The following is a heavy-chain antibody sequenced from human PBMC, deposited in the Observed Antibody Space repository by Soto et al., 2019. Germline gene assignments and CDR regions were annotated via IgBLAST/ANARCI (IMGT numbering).Heavy chain of an antibody. CDR1: GGSISSYY. CDR3: ARVDYRDYYAFDI. J-gene: IGHJ3*02. V-gene: IGHV4-59*01. Sequence: SETLSLTCTVSGGSISSYYWSWIRQPPGKGLEWIGYIYYSGSTNYNPSLKSRVTISVDTSKNQFSLKLSSVTAADTAVYYCARVDYRDYYAFDIWGQGTMVTVSS. CDR2: IYYSGST. D-gene: IGHD4-17*01.